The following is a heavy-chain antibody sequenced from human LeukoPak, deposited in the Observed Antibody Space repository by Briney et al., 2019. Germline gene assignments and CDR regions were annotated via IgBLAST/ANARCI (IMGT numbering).Heavy chain of an antibody. V-gene: IGHV3-23*01. Sequence: PGGSPRLSCAASDFTFSSYAMSWVRQAPGKGLEWVSVITGNSVNTFYADSVKGRFTISRDNSKNTLYMYMNSLRAEDAAVYYCVKAASGGWYDTNFDYWGQGTLVTVSS. CDR3: VKAASGGWYDTNFDY. D-gene: IGHD6-19*01. CDR2: ITGNSVNT. CDR1: DFTFSSYA. J-gene: IGHJ4*02.